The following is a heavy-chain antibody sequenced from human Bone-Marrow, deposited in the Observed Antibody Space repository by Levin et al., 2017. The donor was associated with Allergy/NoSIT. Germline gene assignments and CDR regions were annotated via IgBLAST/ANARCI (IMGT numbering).Heavy chain of an antibody. Sequence: SETLSLTCDVSGYSVSSGYYWAWVRQPPGKGLPCIGGVYSTGDSYYNPSLGGRVAISVFSSKNQFSLTLTSVTAADTAIYYCASAPYVVQDVRLDCWGRGSLVTVSS. CDR1: GYSVSSGYY. D-gene: IGHD3-10*02. J-gene: IGHJ4*02. V-gene: IGHV4-38-2*01. CDR3: ASAPYVVQDVRLDC. CDR2: VYSTGDS.